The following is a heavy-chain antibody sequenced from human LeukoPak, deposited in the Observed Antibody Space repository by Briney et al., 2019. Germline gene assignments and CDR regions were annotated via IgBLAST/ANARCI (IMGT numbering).Heavy chain of an antibody. V-gene: IGHV3-30*18. J-gene: IGHJ4*02. CDR2: ISYDGSNK. Sequence: GGSLRLSCAASGFTFSSYGMHWVRQAPGKGLEWVAVISYDGSNKYYADSVKGRFTISRDNSKNTLYLQMNSLRAEDTAVYYCAKALQLWFYGQKQRKTVDYWGQGTLVTVSS. D-gene: IGHD5-18*01. CDR1: GFTFSSYG. CDR3: AKALQLWFYGQKQRKTVDY.